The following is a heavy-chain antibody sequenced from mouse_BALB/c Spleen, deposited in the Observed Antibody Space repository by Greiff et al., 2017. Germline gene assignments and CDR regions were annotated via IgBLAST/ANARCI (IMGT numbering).Heavy chain of an antibody. CDR1: GYTFTSYY. Sequence: VQLQESGPELVKPGASVKMSCKASGYTFTSYYIHWVKQRPGQGLEWIGWIYPGDGSTKYNEKFKGKTTLTADKSSSTAYMLLSSLTSEDSAIYFCARGGGYYYGTGWYFDVWGAGTTVTVSS. J-gene: IGHJ1*01. CDR2: IYPGDGST. V-gene: IGHV1S56*01. D-gene: IGHD1-1*01. CDR3: ARGGGYYYGTGWYFDV.